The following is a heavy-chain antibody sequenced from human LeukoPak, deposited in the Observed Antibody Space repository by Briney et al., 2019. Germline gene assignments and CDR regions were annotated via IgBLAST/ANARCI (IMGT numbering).Heavy chain of an antibody. V-gene: IGHV3-21*01. CDR3: ARERIGYCSRTSCYLEGYYYYMDV. CDR1: GFTFSTYT. Sequence: PGGSLRLSCAASGFTFSTYTMNWVRQAPGKGLEWVSSISSRSSYIYYADSVKGRFTISRDNAKNSLYLQMNSLRAEDTAVYYCARERIGYCSRTSCYLEGYYYYMDVWGKGTTVTVSS. D-gene: IGHD2-2*01. CDR2: ISSRSSYI. J-gene: IGHJ6*03.